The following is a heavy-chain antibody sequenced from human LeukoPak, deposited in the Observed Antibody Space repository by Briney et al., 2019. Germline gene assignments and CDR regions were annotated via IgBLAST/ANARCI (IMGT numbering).Heavy chain of an antibody. Sequence: ASVKVSCKASGYTFTGHYMHWVRQAPGQGLEWMGWINPNSGGTNYAQKFQGRVTMTRDTSISTAYMELSRLRSDDTAVYYCARDQDAWLGPHPLDYWGQGTLVTVSS. D-gene: IGHD6-19*01. CDR2: INPNSGGT. J-gene: IGHJ4*02. CDR1: GYTFTGHY. CDR3: ARDQDAWLGPHPLDY. V-gene: IGHV1-2*02.